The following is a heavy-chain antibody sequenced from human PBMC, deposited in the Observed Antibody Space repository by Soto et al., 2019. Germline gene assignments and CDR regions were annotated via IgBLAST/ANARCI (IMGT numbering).Heavy chain of an antibody. Sequence: GGSLRLSCAASGFTFSSYSMNWVRQAPGKGLEWVSYISSSSSTIYYADSVKGRFTISRDNAKNSLYLQMNGLTAEDTAVYYCARESGDWPLNWFDPWGLGTLVTVSS. J-gene: IGHJ5*02. V-gene: IGHV3-48*01. CDR2: ISSSSSTI. D-gene: IGHD2-21*02. CDR1: GFTFSSYS. CDR3: ARESGDWPLNWFDP.